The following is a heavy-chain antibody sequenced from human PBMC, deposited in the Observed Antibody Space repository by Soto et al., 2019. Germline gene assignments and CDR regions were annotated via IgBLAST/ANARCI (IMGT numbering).Heavy chain of an antibody. D-gene: IGHD3-22*01. Sequence: GWSLRLSCAASGFTFSSYAMGWVRQAPGKGLEWVSAISGSGGSTYYADSVKGRFTISRDNSKNTLYLQMNSLRAEDTAVYYCAKGGYYDSLGPNWGQGTLVTVSS. CDR2: ISGSGGST. V-gene: IGHV3-23*01. CDR1: GFTFSSYA. CDR3: AKGGYYDSLGPN. J-gene: IGHJ4*02.